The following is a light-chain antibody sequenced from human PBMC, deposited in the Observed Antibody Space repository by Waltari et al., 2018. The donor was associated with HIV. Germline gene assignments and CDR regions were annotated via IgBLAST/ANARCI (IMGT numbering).Light chain of an antibody. V-gene: IGLV2-14*03. J-gene: IGLJ2*01. Sequence: QSALTQPASVSGSPGQSVTISCTGTARAFGPSNFVSWYQPHPANVPKVIIYRVTSRPSGVPPRFSGSKSGNTASLTISGLRAEDEALYYCSTHTGNDTLAFGGGTKLTVL. CDR3: STHTGNDTLA. CDR2: RVT. CDR1: ARAFGPSNF.